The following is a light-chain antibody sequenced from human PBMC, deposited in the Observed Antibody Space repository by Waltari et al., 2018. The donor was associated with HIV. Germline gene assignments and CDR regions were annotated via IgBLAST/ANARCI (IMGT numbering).Light chain of an antibody. J-gene: IGKJ1*01. CDR2: RAS. Sequence: DIQMSQSPSTLSASVGDRVSITCRASHSVRSSLAWYQQTPGKAPKLLIYRASILESGVPSMFSGSGSGTEFTLTISSLQPDDVATYCCQQYNYFPWTFGQGTQVDIK. CDR1: HSVRSS. CDR3: QQYNYFPWT. V-gene: IGKV1-5*03.